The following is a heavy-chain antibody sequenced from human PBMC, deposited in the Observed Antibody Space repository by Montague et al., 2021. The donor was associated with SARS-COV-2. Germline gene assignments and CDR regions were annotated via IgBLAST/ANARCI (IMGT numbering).Heavy chain of an antibody. Sequence: SETLSLTCAVYGESFSAYYWTCIRQLPGEGLQWFGEINHRGSTTYNPSLQSRVTISVDTSKYKFSLMLSSVTAADAAVYFCARGGMAARRHDFDYWGQGTLVTVSS. CDR2: INHRGST. CDR3: ARGGMAARRHDFDY. J-gene: IGHJ4*02. V-gene: IGHV4-34*01. CDR1: GESFSAYY. D-gene: IGHD6-6*01.